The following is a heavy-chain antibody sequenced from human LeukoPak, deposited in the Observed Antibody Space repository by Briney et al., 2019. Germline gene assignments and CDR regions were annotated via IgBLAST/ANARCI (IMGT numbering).Heavy chain of an antibody. CDR2: IYYSGST. D-gene: IGHD6-19*01. CDR3: ARESAVAGPDY. Sequence: KPSETLSLTCTVSGGSISSYCWSWIRQPPGKGLEWIGYIYYSGSTNYNPSLKGRVTISVDTSKNQFSLKLSSVTAADTAVYYCARESAVAGPDYWGQGTLVTVSS. V-gene: IGHV4-59*01. J-gene: IGHJ4*02. CDR1: GGSISSYC.